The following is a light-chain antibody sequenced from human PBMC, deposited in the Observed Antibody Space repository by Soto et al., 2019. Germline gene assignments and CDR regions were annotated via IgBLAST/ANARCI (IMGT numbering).Light chain of an antibody. J-gene: IGKJ2*01. CDR1: QIISSY. Sequence: DIQMTQSPSSLSASVGDRITITCRSSQIISSYLNWYQQKPGKAPRLLIYAASSLQRGVPSRISGRGSGTDFTLTIRILQPDDFATYYCQQSYKTPYPFGRRTKLEIK. CDR3: QQSYKTPYP. CDR2: AAS. V-gene: IGKV1-39*01.